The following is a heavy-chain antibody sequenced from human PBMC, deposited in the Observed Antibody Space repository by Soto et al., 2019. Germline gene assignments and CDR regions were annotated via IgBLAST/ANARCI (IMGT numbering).Heavy chain of an antibody. J-gene: IGHJ4*02. CDR2: IGTAADT. D-gene: IGHD2-2*01. V-gene: IGHV3-13*01. CDR3: ARGTYCSSTSCDRLGVDY. Sequence: EVQLVESGGGLVQPGGSLRLSCVVSGFTFSSHDMHWVRQASGKGLEWVSSIGTAADTFYPVSVKGRFTISRENAKNSLYLQMDSLRAEDTAVYYCARGTYCSSTSCDRLGVDYWGQGTLVTVSS. CDR1: GFTFSSHD.